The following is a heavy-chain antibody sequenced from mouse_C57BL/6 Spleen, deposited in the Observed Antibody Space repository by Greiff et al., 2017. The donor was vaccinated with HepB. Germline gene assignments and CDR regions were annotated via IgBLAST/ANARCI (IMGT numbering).Heavy chain of an antibody. CDR3: ARGPSHYYGSSYYFDY. J-gene: IGHJ2*01. D-gene: IGHD1-1*01. V-gene: IGHV1-82*01. Sequence: LVESGPELVKPGASVKISCKASGYAFSSSWMNWVKQRPGKGLEWIGRIYPGDGDTNYNGKFKGKATLTADKSSSTAYMQLSSLTSEDSAVYFCARGPSHYYGSSYYFDYWGQGTTLTVSS. CDR1: GYAFSSSW. CDR2: IYPGDGDT.